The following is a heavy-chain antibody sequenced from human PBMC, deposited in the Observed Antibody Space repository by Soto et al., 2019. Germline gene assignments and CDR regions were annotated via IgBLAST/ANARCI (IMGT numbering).Heavy chain of an antibody. CDR1: GFTFGSYS. V-gene: IGHV3-48*02. CDR3: ASLQIAVDGAYYYYYGMDV. D-gene: IGHD6-19*01. J-gene: IGHJ6*02. CDR2: ISSSSSTI. Sequence: EVQLVESGGGLVQPGGSLRLSCAASGFTFGSYSMNWVRQAPGKGLEWVSYISSSSSTIYYADSVKGRFTISRDNAKNSLYLQMNSLRDEDTAVYYCASLQIAVDGAYYYYYGMDVWGQGTTVTVSS.